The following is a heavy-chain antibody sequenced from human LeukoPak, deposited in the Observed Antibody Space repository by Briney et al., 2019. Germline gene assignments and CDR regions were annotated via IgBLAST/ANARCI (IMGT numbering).Heavy chain of an antibody. Sequence: GGSLRLSCAASGFTFSTYSMNWVRQAPGKGLEWVSSINRSGSYIFYADSVKGRFTISRDNTKNSLYLQMNSLRAEDTAVYYCARDRQSFITMVRGVIPYYYYGMDVWGQGTTVTVSS. CDR3: ARDRQSFITMVRGVIPYYYYGMDV. CDR2: INRSGSYI. CDR1: GFTFSTYS. V-gene: IGHV3-21*01. J-gene: IGHJ6*02. D-gene: IGHD3-10*01.